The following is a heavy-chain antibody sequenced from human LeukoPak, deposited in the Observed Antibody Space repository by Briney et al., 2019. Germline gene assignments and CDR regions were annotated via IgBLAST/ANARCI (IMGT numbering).Heavy chain of an antibody. CDR1: GYTFTAYY. D-gene: IGHD6-6*01. CDR2: ISAYNAKT. J-gene: IGHJ4*02. V-gene: IGHV1-18*04. CDR3: ASSLFSSSSGNFDY. Sequence: ASVKVSCKASGYTFTAYYMHWVRQAPGQGLEWMGWISAYNAKTNYAQKFQGRVTMTTDTSTSTAYMELRSLRSDDTAVYYCASSLFSSSSGNFDYWGQGTLVTVSS.